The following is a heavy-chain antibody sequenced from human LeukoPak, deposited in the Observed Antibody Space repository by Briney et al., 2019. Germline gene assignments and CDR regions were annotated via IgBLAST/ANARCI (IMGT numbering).Heavy chain of an antibody. V-gene: IGHV3-15*01. CDR2: IKSKTDGGTT. CDR3: TTELYDYMDH. J-gene: IGHJ4*02. D-gene: IGHD4/OR15-4a*01. Sequence: NPGGSLRLSCAASGFTFSGHNMSWVRQAPGKGLEWIGRIKSKTDGGTTDYAAPVKGRFTISRDDSKNTLYLQMNSLKTEDTAVYYCTTELYDYMDHWGQGTLVTVSS. CDR1: GFTFSGHN.